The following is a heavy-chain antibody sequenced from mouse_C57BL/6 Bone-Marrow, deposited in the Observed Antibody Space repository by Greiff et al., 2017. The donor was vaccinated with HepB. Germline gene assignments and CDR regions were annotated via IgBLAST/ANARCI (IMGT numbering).Heavy chain of an antibody. J-gene: IGHJ4*01. V-gene: IGHV1-39*01. CDR1: GYSFTDYN. CDR3: ARGDDGYGVMDY. D-gene: IGHD2-3*01. CDR2: INPNYGTT. Sequence: EVQVVESGPELVKPGASVKISCKASGYSFTDYNMNWVKQSNGKSLEWIGVINPNYGTTSYNQKFKGKATLTVDQSSSTAYMQLNSLTSEDSAVYDCARGDDGYGVMDYWGQGTSVTVSS.